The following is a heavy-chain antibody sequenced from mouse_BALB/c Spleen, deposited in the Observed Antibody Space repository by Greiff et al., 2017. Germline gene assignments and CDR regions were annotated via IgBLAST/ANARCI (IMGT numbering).Heavy chain of an antibody. D-gene: IGHD1-2*01. CDR3: TRERGEFITTDAMDY. J-gene: IGHJ4*01. CDR1: GFTFSSYT. Sequence: EVKLVESGGGLVKPGGSLKLSCAVSGFTFSSYTMSWVRQTPEKRLEWVATISSGGSYTYYPDSVKGRFTISRDNAKNTLYLQMSSLKSEDTAMYYCTRERGEFITTDAMDYWGQGTSVTVSS. CDR2: ISSGGSYT. V-gene: IGHV5-6-4*01.